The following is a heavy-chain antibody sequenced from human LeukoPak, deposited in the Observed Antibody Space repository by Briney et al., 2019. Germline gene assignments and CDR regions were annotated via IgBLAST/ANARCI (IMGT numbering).Heavy chain of an antibody. Sequence: GGSLRLSCAASGFIFSTYSMNWVGQAPGRGVDWVSSISSSSSYIYYADSVKGRFTITRDNAKNSLYLQMNSLRAEDTAVYYCARDLLGYNYHYMDVWGKGTTVTVSS. J-gene: IGHJ6*03. D-gene: IGHD3-22*01. CDR2: ISSSSSYI. CDR1: GFIFSTYS. V-gene: IGHV3-21*01. CDR3: ARDLLGYNYHYMDV.